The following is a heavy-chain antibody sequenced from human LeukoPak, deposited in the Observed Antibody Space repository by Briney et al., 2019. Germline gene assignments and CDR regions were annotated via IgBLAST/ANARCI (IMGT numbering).Heavy chain of an antibody. CDR3: ARVRGYSGYEPFDY. Sequence: PGGSLRLSCAASGFTFSSYWMHWVRQAPGKGLVWVSRINSDGTSTTYADSVKGRFTISRDNAKNTLYLQMNSLRAEDTAVYYCARVRGYSGYEPFDYWGQGTLVTVSS. V-gene: IGHV3-74*01. CDR2: INSDGTST. J-gene: IGHJ4*02. CDR1: GFTFSSYW. D-gene: IGHD5-12*01.